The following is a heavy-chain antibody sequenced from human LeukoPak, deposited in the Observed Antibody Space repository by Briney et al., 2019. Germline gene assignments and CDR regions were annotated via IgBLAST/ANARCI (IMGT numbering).Heavy chain of an antibody. Sequence: GGSLRLSCAASGFTFSSHALHWVRQAPGKGLEWVAVISYDGSTKYYADSVKGRFTISRDNSKNTLYLQMNSLRAEDTAVYYCAREAADYYMDVWGKGTTVTISS. CDR1: GFTFSSHA. J-gene: IGHJ6*03. CDR3: AREAADYYMDV. V-gene: IGHV3-30*04. CDR2: ISYDGSTK. D-gene: IGHD6-13*01.